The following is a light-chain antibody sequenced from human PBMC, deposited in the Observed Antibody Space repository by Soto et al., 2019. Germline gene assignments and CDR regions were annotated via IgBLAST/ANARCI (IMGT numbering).Light chain of an antibody. CDR3: SSYAGSNNVV. CDR2: EVT. J-gene: IGLJ2*01. CDR1: SSDVGGYNY. V-gene: IGLV2-8*01. Sequence: QSVLTQPPSASGSPGQSVTISCTGTSSDVGGYNYVSWYQQHPGKAPKLMIYEVTKRPSGVPDRFSGSKSDNTASLTVSGLQAEDEADYCCSSYAGSNNVVFGGGTKLTVL.